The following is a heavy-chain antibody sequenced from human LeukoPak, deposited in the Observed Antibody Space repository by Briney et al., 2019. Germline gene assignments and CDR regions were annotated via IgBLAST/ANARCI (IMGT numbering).Heavy chain of an antibody. CDR1: GGSISNYY. Sequence: SETLSLTCTVSGGSISNYYWNWIRQPAGKGLEWIRRMHSSGSTNYNPSLKSRVTISVDTSKNQFSLKLSSVTAADTAVYYCARALVGATRYYGMDVWGQGTTVTVSS. V-gene: IGHV4-4*07. CDR2: MHSSGST. D-gene: IGHD1-26*01. CDR3: ARALVGATRYYGMDV. J-gene: IGHJ6*02.